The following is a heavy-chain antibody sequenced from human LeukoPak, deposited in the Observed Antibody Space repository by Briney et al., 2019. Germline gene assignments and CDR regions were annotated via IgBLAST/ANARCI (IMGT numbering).Heavy chain of an antibody. CDR2: IYSGST. V-gene: IGHV4-59*01. CDR3: ASTKGVISYFDY. Sequence: SESLSLTCTVSGASINTYYWSWIRQPPGKPLEWIGYIYSGSTKYDPSLQSQVTISVDTSKNQFSLNLSSVTAADTAVYYCASTKGVISYFDYWGQGTLVTVSS. CDR1: GASINTYY. J-gene: IGHJ4*02. D-gene: IGHD2-21*01.